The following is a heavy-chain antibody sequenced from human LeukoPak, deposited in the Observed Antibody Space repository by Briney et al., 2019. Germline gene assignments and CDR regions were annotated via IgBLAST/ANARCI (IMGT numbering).Heavy chain of an antibody. D-gene: IGHD6-19*01. Sequence: RASVKVSCKASGYRFAAYYIHWVRQAPGQGPEWMGWISPNNGVTINAQRFQGRVTMAWDTSISTAHMELRRLTSDDTAVYYCARAGRAGTRYYYYGMDVWGQGTTVTVSS. CDR2: ISPNNGVT. V-gene: IGHV1-2*02. J-gene: IGHJ6*02. CDR1: GYRFAAYY. CDR3: ARAGRAGTRYYYYGMDV.